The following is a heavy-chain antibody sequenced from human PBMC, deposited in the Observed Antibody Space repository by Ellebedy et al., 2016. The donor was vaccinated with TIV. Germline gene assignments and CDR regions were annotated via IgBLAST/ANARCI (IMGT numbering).Heavy chain of an antibody. Sequence: GESLKISCAASGFTLNNYDMNWARQAPGKGLEWIAYISTNGAIIAYADSVKGRFTISRDNAKNSLYLQMNSLRDEDTAVYHCVRRAVDFWGPGTLVTVSS. CDR2: ISTNGAII. V-gene: IGHV3-48*02. CDR3: VRRAVDF. J-gene: IGHJ4*02. CDR1: GFTLNNYD.